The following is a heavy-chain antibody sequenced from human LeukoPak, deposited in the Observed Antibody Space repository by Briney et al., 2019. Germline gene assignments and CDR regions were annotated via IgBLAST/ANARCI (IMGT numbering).Heavy chain of an antibody. Sequence: SVKVSCKASGYTFTSYGISWVRQAPGQGLEWMGWISAYNGNTNYAQKLQGRVTMTTDTSTSTAYMELRSLRSDDTAVYYCATTYYDFWSGYSHPLYFDYWGQGTLVTVSS. CDR1: GYTFTSYG. CDR3: ATTYYDFWSGYSHPLYFDY. V-gene: IGHV1-18*01. J-gene: IGHJ4*02. CDR2: ISAYNGNT. D-gene: IGHD3-3*01.